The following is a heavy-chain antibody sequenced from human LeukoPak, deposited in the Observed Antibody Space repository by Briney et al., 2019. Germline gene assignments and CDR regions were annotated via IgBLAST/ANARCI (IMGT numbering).Heavy chain of an antibody. D-gene: IGHD1-1*01. J-gene: IGHJ4*02. Sequence: GGSLRLSCAASGFTVSSNYMSWVRQAPGKGLEWVSLIYSGGNTYYADPVKCRFTISRDNSKNTLYLQMNSLSAEDTAVYYCARDRVNWNDVGGLFDYWGQGTLVTVSS. CDR2: IYSGGNT. CDR1: GFTVSSNY. V-gene: IGHV3-53*01. CDR3: ARDRVNWNDVGGLFDY.